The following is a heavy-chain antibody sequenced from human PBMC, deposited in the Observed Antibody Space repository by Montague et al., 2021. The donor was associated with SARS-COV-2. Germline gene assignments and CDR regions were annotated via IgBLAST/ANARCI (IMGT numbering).Heavy chain of an antibody. D-gene: IGHD3-10*01. V-gene: IGHV4-39*01. CDR2: IYYSGAS. J-gene: IGHJ3*01. CDR3: ARRVIRGAFDV. CDR1: GGSINSSTYY. Sequence: SETLSLTCIVSGGSINSSTYYWAWIRQPPGKGLEWIATIYYSGASCCDPSLRSRVTISADTSRNQFNLKLTSVTAADMGLYYCARRVIRGAFDVWGRGTMVTVSS.